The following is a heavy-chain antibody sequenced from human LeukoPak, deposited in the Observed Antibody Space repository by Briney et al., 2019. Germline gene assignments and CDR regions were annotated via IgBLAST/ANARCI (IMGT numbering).Heavy chain of an antibody. J-gene: IGHJ4*02. D-gene: IGHD5/OR15-5a*01. CDR1: GFTFRNFP. CDR3: ATGYTVAY. CDR2: INQDGSGT. Sequence: GGSLRLSCAASGFTFRNFPMSWVRQAPGKGLEWVANINQDGSGTHYVDSVEGRFTISRDSAENSLYLHMNSLSAEDTAVYYCATGYTVAYWGQGTLVTVSS. V-gene: IGHV3-7*01.